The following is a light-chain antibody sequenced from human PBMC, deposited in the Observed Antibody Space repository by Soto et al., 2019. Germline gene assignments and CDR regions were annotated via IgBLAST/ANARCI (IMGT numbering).Light chain of an antibody. CDR2: SAS. V-gene: IGKV1-5*01. CDR1: QSISSW. Sequence: DIQMTQSPSTLSASVGYRVTITCRASQSISSWLAWYQQKPGKAPYLLIYSASSLQSGVPSRFSGSGSGTDFTLTISRLEPEDFAVYYCQQYGSSGTFGQGTKVDIK. CDR3: QQYGSSGT. J-gene: IGKJ1*01.